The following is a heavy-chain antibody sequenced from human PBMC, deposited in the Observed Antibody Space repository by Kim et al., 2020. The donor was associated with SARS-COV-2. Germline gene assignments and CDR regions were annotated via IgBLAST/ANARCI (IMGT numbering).Heavy chain of an antibody. Sequence: GGSLRLSCAASGFTFSSYAMSWVRQAPGKGLEWVSAISGSGGSIYYADSVKGRFTISRDNAKNTLYLQMNSLRAEDTAVYYCARHPDIVVVVANDAFDIWGPGTMVTVSS. CDR2: ISGSGGSI. CDR3: ARHPDIVVVVANDAFDI. CDR1: GFTFSSYA. V-gene: IGHV3-23*01. J-gene: IGHJ3*02. D-gene: IGHD2-15*01.